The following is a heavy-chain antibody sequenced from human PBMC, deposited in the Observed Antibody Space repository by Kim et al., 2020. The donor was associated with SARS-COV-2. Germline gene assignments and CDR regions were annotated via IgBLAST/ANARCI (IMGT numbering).Heavy chain of an antibody. CDR2: INHSGST. D-gene: IGHD3-10*01. CDR1: GGSFSGYY. V-gene: IGHV4-34*01. Sequence: SETLSLTCAVYGGSFSGYYWSWIRQPPGKGLEWIGEINHSGSTNYNPSLKSRVTISVDTSKNQFSLKLSSVTAADTAVYYCARGIGDAWFGIWDYYYYMDVWGKGTTVTVSS. CDR3: ARGIGDAWFGIWDYYYYMDV. J-gene: IGHJ6*03.